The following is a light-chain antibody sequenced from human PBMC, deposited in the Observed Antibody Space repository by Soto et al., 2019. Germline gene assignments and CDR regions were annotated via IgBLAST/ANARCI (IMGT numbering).Light chain of an antibody. CDR3: QQRSNWPPN. CDR1: QTITT. CDR2: DAS. Sequence: EIVLTQSPGTLSLSPGERATLSCRASQTITTLAWYQRKPGQAPRLLIYDASNRATGIPARFSGSGSGTDFTLTISSLEPEDFAVYYCQQRSNWPPNFGQGTRLEIK. J-gene: IGKJ5*01. V-gene: IGKV3-11*01.